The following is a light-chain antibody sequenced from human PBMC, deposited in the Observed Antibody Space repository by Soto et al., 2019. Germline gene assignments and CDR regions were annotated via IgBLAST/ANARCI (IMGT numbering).Light chain of an antibody. CDR2: DVT. V-gene: IGLV2-11*01. Sequence: QSVLTQPRSVSGSPGQSVTISCTGTSSDVGRYTYVSWYQQHPGKAPQLIIRDVTERPSGVPDRFSGSKSGNTASLTISGLQAEDEADYYCTSWTTSTTMIFGGGTKVTV. CDR1: SSDVGRYTY. J-gene: IGLJ2*01. CDR3: TSWTTSTTMI.